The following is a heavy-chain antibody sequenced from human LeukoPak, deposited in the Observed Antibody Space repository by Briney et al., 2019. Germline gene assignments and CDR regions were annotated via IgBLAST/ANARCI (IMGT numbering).Heavy chain of an antibody. V-gene: IGHV3-23*01. J-gene: IGHJ4*02. CDR1: GFTFSNYA. Sequence: SGGSLRLSCAASGFTFSNYAMSWVRQAPGKGLEWVSAISGSGGSTYYADSVKGRFTISRDNSKNTLFLQMNSLRVEDTAIYYCAKSTRDGYNLWFDYWRQGTLVTVSS. CDR2: ISGSGGST. D-gene: IGHD5-24*01. CDR3: AKSTRDGYNLWFDY.